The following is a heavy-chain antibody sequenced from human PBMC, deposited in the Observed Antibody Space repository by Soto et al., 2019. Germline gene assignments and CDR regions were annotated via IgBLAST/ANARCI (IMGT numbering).Heavy chain of an antibody. Sequence: SETLSLTCTVSGGSISSYYWSWIRQPPGKGLEWIGYIYYSGSTNYNPSLKSRVTISVDTSKNQFSLKLSSVTAADTAVYYCAGYRMYYDILTAPRVAGEAFDIWGQGTMVTVS. CDR3: AGYRMYYDILTAPRVAGEAFDI. V-gene: IGHV4-59*01. J-gene: IGHJ3*02. CDR2: IYYSGST. CDR1: GGSISSYY. D-gene: IGHD3-9*01.